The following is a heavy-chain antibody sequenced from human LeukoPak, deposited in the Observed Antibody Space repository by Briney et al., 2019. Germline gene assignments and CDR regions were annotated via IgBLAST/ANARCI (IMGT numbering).Heavy chain of an antibody. CDR3: ARDSRYSSGWYGFDP. CDR2: IYYSGST. Sequence: KPSETLSLTCTVSSGSISSGGYYWSWIRQPPGKGLEWIGYIYYSGSTNYNPSLKSRVTISVDTSKNQFSLKLSSVTAADTAVYYCARDSRYSSGWYGFDPWGQGTLVTVSS. D-gene: IGHD6-19*01. J-gene: IGHJ5*02. CDR1: SGSISSGGYY. V-gene: IGHV4-61*08.